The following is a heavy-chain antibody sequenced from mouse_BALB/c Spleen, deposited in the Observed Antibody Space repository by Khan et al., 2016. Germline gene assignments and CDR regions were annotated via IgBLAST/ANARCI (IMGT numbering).Heavy chain of an antibody. CDR1: GYTFRNYG. V-gene: IGHV9-3*02. CDR3: AIYSSSAYLDS. Sequence: QIQLVQSGPELKKPGETVKISCKASGYTFRNYGINWVTQAPGKGLKWMSWINTNTEESTFAEEFKGWFAFSLATSASTAYLQINNLKNEDTATYVCAIYSSSAYLDSWGRGTTLTGSS. D-gene: IGHD1-1*01. CDR2: INTNTEES. J-gene: IGHJ2*01.